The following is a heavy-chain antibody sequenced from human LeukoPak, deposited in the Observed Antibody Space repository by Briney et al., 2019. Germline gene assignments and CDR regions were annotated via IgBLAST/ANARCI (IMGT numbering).Heavy chain of an antibody. CDR1: GFTFSYYG. D-gene: IGHD1-26*01. J-gene: IGHJ6*03. V-gene: IGHV3-30*02. Sequence: GGSLRLSCAPCGFTFSYYGMHWVRQAPGKGREWGAFIGNDGSNKYYADSVKGRFTISRDNSKNTLYLQMNSLRAEDTAVYYCARDVEWAGATYRLYYYYYMDAWGKGTTVTVSS. CDR2: IGNDGSNK. CDR3: ARDVEWAGATYRLYYYYYMDA.